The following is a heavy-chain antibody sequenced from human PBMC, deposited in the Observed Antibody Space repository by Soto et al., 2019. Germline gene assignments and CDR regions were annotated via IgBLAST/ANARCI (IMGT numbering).Heavy chain of an antibody. J-gene: IGHJ4*02. CDR1: GGTFNTYA. CDR2: IIPLFGTA. CDR3: ARLIGEGYSGTYALDY. D-gene: IGHD1-26*01. Sequence: QVQLVQSGAEVKKPGSSVKVSCKASGGTFNTYAISWVRQAPGQGLEWMGGIIPLFGTANYAQKFEGRVTITADKSTDTADMELSSLKAEDTAVYYCARLIGEGYSGTYALDYWGQGNLVTVSS. V-gene: IGHV1-69*06.